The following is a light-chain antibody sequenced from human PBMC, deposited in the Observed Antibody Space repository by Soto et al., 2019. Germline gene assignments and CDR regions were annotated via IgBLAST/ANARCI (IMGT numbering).Light chain of an antibody. Sequence: DIQMTQSPSSLSASVGDRVTITCRASQSISSYLNWYQQKPGKAPKLLIYAASSLQSGVPSRFSGSGSGTDFTLTIRSLKTEDFETYYCQQSYRTPRTFGQGPRV. CDR2: AAS. J-gene: IGKJ1*01. CDR1: QSISSY. V-gene: IGKV1-39*01. CDR3: QQSYRTPRT.